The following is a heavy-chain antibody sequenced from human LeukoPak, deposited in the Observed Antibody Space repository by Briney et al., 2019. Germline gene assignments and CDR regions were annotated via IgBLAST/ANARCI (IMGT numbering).Heavy chain of an antibody. Sequence: SETLSLTCIVSGASIRSHFWSWIRRPPGKALEWIGYMYNSGRTNYNPSLKSRVTISVDTSKNQFSLKLSSVTAADTAVYYCARAKRTTPFDYWGQGTLVTVSS. CDR2: MYNSGRT. CDR1: GASIRSHF. V-gene: IGHV4-59*11. J-gene: IGHJ4*02. D-gene: IGHD1-14*01. CDR3: ARAKRTTPFDY.